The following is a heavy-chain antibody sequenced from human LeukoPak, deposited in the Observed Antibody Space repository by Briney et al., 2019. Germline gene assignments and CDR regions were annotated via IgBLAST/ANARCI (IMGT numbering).Heavy chain of an antibody. Sequence: SCKASGGTFSSYAMHWVRQAPGKGLEWVAVISYDGSNKYYADSVKGRFTISRDNSKNTLYLQMNSLRAEDTAVYYCARDYGEVENWFDPWGQGTLVTVSS. J-gene: IGHJ5*02. CDR3: ARDYGEVENWFDP. V-gene: IGHV3-30*04. D-gene: IGHD4-17*01. CDR2: ISYDGSNK. CDR1: GGTFSSYA.